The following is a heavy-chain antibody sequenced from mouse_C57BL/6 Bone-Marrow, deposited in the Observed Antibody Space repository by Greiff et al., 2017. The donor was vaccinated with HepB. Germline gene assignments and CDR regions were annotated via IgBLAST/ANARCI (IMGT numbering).Heavy chain of an antibody. D-gene: IGHD2-5*01. CDR2: INSDGGST. J-gene: IGHJ4*01. Sequence: EVKLQESGGGLVQPGESLKLSCESNEYEFPSHDMSWVRKTPEKRLELVAAINSDGGSTYYPDTMERRFIISRDNTKKTLFLQMSSLRSEDTALYYCARYSNYYYAMDYWGQGTSVTVSS. V-gene: IGHV5-2*01. CDR3: ARYSNYYYAMDY. CDR1: EYEFPSHD.